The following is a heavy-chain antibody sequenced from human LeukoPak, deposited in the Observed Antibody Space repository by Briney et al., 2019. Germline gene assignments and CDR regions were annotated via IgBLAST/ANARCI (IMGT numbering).Heavy chain of an antibody. D-gene: IGHD5-24*01. CDR3: ARERRDGYGARVDYFDY. Sequence: SETLSLTCTVSGASINSHYWSWIRQPAGKGLEWIGRIYISGSTNYNSSLQSRVTMSVDTSKNQFSLKLSSVTAADTAVYYCARERRDGYGARVDYFDYWGQGTLVTVSS. CDR1: GASINSHY. V-gene: IGHV4-4*07. J-gene: IGHJ4*02. CDR2: IYISGST.